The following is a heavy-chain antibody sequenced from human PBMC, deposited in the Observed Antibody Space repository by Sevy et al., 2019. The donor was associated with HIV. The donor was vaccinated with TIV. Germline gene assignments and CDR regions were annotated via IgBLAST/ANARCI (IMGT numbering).Heavy chain of an antibody. CDR3: ARDKVRSIAARPNWFDP. CDR1: GFTFSSYS. V-gene: IGHV3-21*01. CDR2: ISSSSSYI. D-gene: IGHD6-6*01. Sequence: GSLRLSCAASGFTFSSYSMNWVRQAPGKGLEWVSSISSSSSYIYYADSVKGRFTISRDNAKNSLYLQMNSLRAEDTAVYYCARDKVRSIAARPNWFDPWGQGTLVTVSS. J-gene: IGHJ5*02.